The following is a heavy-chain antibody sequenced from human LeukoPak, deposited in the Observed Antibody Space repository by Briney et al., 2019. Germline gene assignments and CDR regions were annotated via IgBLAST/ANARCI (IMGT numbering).Heavy chain of an antibody. J-gene: IGHJ5*02. CDR3: ARYDSIINCFDP. CDR2: IYYSGST. CDR1: GGSISSYY. V-gene: IGHV4-59*01. Sequence: PSETLSLTCTVSGGSISSYYWSWIRQPPGKGLEWIGYIYYSGSTSYNPSLKSRVTISVDTSKNQFSLKLSSVTAADTAVYYCARYDSIINCFDPWGQGTLVTVSS. D-gene: IGHD3-22*01.